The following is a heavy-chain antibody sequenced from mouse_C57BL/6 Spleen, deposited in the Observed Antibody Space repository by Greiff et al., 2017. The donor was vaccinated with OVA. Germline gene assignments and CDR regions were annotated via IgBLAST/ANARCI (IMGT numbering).Heavy chain of an antibody. CDR2: ISNGGGST. J-gene: IGHJ2*01. D-gene: IGHD3-2*02. CDR3: ARRDSSGYYYFDY. CDR1: GFTFSDYY. Sequence: EVQLVESGGGLVQPGGSLKLSCAASGFTFSDYYMYWVRQTPEKRLEWVAYISNGGGSTYYPDTVKGRFTISRDNAKNTLYLQMSRLKSEDTAMYYCARRDSSGYYYFDYWGQGTTLTVSS. V-gene: IGHV5-12*01.